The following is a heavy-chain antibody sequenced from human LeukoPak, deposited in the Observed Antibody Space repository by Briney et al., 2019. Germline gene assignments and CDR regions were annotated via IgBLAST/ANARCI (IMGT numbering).Heavy chain of an antibody. CDR1: GYSFTSYW. CDR2: IYPGDSDT. V-gene: IGHV5-51*01. CDR3: AAAAYYDILTGSHDAFDI. J-gene: IGHJ3*02. Sequence: GESLNIYRKGSGYSFTSYWIGWVRQMPGKGLECMRIIYPGDSDTRYSPSFQGQVTISADKSISTAYLQWSSLKASDTAMYYCAAAAYYDILTGSHDAFDIWGQGTMVTVSS. D-gene: IGHD3-9*01.